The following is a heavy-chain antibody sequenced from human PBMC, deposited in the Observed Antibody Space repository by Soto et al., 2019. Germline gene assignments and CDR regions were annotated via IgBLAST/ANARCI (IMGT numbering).Heavy chain of an antibody. Sequence: SETLSLTCTVSGGSISSYYWSWIRQPPGKGLEWIGYIYYSGSTNYNPSLKSRVTISVDTSKNQFSLKLSSVTAADTAVYYCARARQDYDILTGYPTPSFDYWGQGTLVTVSS. D-gene: IGHD3-9*01. J-gene: IGHJ4*02. CDR1: GGSISSYY. V-gene: IGHV4-59*01. CDR3: ARARQDYDILTGYPTPSFDY. CDR2: IYYSGST.